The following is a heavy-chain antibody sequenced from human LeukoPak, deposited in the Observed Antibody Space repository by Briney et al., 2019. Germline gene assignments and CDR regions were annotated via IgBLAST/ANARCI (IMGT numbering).Heavy chain of an antibody. D-gene: IGHD2-21*02. CDR2: ISGSAGIT. J-gene: IGHJ4*02. Sequence: PGGSLRLSCAASGFAFSSYAMSWVRQAPGKGLEWVSVISGSAGITYYADSVKGRLTISRDNSKNTLYLQMNSLRAEDTAVYYCAKAGAYCGGDFWFDYWGQGTLVTVSS. CDR1: GFAFSSYA. V-gene: IGHV3-23*01. CDR3: AKAGAYCGGDFWFDY.